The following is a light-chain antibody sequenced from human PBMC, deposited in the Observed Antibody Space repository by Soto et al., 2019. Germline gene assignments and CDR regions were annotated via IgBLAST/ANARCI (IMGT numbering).Light chain of an antibody. CDR3: AACVNRLNGSVV. V-gene: IGLV1-44*01. J-gene: IGLJ2*01. CDR2: SNN. Sequence: QSVLTQPPSASGTPGQRVTISCSGSSSNIGSNTVNWYQQLPGTAPKLLIYSNNQRPSGVPNRFSGSKSGTSASRAISGLQSEDEADYYGAACVNRLNGSVVFGGGAQLT. CDR1: SSNIGSNT.